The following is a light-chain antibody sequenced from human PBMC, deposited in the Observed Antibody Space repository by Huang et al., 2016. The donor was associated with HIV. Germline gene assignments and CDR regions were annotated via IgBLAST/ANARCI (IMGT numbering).Light chain of an antibody. CDR1: QSISRY. CDR2: DAV. V-gene: IGKV3-11*01. Sequence: ESVLTQSPATLSLSPGERATLSCRASQSISRYLAWYQQKPGQAPRLLIYDAVNRATDIPDRVSGSGSGTDVTLTISSLEPEDFAVYYCQQRRNWPLTFGPGTKVDIK. CDR3: QQRRNWPLT. J-gene: IGKJ3*01.